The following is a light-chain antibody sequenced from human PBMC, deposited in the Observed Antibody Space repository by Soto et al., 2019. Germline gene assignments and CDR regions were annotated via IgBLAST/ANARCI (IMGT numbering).Light chain of an antibody. CDR3: LQTYTTPFT. CDR1: QTINNY. Sequence: DIQMTQSPSSLSASVGDRVTITCRASQTINNYLNWYQEKPGKAPKLLIYAAFTLQSVVPSRFSGSGSRTAFALTISAQQLEDFATYYCLQTYTTPFTFGPGNIVDI. V-gene: IGKV1-39*01. CDR2: AAF. J-gene: IGKJ3*01.